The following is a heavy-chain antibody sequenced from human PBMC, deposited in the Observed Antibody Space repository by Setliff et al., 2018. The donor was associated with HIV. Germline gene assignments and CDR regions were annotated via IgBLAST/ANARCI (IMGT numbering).Heavy chain of an antibody. D-gene: IGHD3-22*01. CDR1: GYSFPTYW. Sequence: PGESLKISCKGSGYSFPTYWIAWVRQMPGKGLEWMGVIYPDESDSRYSPSFRGQVTISADKSINTAYLQWSSLKASDTAMYYCARVDMGYYYDSSGYSHFDHWGQGTQVTVSS. CDR2: IYPDESDS. CDR3: ARVDMGYYYDSSGYSHFDH. J-gene: IGHJ4*02. V-gene: IGHV5-51*01.